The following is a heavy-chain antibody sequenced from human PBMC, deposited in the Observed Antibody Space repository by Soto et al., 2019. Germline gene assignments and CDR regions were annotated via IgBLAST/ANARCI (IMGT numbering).Heavy chain of an antibody. D-gene: IGHD2-21*02. CDR3: AREKVTGYYYYYGMDV. J-gene: IGHJ6*02. CDR2: IIPIFGTA. Sequence: SVEVSCKASGGTFRRYAISWVRRAPGPGLEWMGGIIPIFGTANYAQKFQGRVTITADEYTSTAYMELRSLRSEDTAVYYCAREKVTGYYYYYGMDVWGQGTTFT. CDR1: GGTFRRYA. V-gene: IGHV1-69*01.